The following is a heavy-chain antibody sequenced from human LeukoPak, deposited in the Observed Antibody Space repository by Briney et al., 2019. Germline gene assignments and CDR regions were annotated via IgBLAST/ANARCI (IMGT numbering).Heavy chain of an antibody. Sequence: SETLSLTCSVSGESITTRHYYWGWVRQPPGKGLEWIGSIYYGEATSYNPSLMSRGTITIDTSSNHFSLRLTSVTAADTAVYYCARHVPPGDGEFDYWGQGTLVTVSS. CDR2: IYYGEAT. CDR3: ARHVPPGDGEFDY. J-gene: IGHJ4*02. V-gene: IGHV4-39*07. CDR1: GESITTRHYY. D-gene: IGHD4-17*01.